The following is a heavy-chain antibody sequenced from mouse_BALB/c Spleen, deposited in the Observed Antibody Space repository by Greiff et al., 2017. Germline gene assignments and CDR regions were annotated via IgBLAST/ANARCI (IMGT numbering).Heavy chain of an antibody. Sequence: EVKLQESGPGLVKPSQSLSLTCSVTGYSITSGYYWNWIRQFPGNKLEWMGYISYDGSNNYNPSLKNRISITRDTSKNQFFLKLNSVTTEDTATYYCARDEGRGAYWGQGTLVTVSA. CDR3: ARDEGRGAY. D-gene: IGHD3-3*01. CDR1: GYSITSGYY. CDR2: ISYDGSN. V-gene: IGHV3-6*02. J-gene: IGHJ3*01.